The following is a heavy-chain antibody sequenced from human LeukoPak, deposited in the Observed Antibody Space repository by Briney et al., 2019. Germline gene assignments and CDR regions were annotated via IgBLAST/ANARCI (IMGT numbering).Heavy chain of an antibody. CDR3: ARENLMSYRPFDY. J-gene: IGHJ4*02. V-gene: IGHV3-33*01. CDR2: IWYDGSNK. Sequence: SGRSLRLSCAASGFTFSSYGMHWVRQAPGKGLEWVAVIWYDGSNKYYADSVKGRFTISRDNSKNTLYLQMNSLRAEDTAVYYCARENLMSYRPFDYWGQGTLVTVSS. D-gene: IGHD1-26*01. CDR1: GFTFSSYG.